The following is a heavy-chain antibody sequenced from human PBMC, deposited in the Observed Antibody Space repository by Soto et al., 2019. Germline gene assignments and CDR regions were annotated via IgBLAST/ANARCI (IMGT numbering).Heavy chain of an antibody. V-gene: IGHV1-69*13. CDR1: GYTFTSYG. Sequence: GASVKVSCKASGYTFTSYGISWVRQAPGQGLEWMGGIIPVFGRPNYAQRFRGRLTITADESTNTCYMELIDLESEDTAVYYCAREGSGYNFWGQGTQVTVSS. J-gene: IGHJ1*01. CDR3: AREGSGYNF. CDR2: IIPVFGRP. D-gene: IGHD5-12*01.